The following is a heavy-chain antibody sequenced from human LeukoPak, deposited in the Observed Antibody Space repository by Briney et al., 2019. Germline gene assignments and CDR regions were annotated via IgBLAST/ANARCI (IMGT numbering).Heavy chain of an antibody. D-gene: IGHD3-22*01. Sequence: GPSVKLSCKASGYTFTSYGISWVRHAPGQGLEWMGWISAYKGNTNYAQMLEGRLTMTTDTSTSTDYMELGSLRSDATAVYYCVRELEYYDSSGFAFDIWGQGTMVTVSS. CDR1: GYTFTSYG. CDR3: VRELEYYDSSGFAFDI. J-gene: IGHJ3*02. V-gene: IGHV1-18*01. CDR2: ISAYKGNT.